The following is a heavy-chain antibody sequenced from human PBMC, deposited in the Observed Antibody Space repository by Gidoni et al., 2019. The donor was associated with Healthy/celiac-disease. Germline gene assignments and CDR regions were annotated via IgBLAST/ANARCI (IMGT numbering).Heavy chain of an antibody. CDR3: AKQGRNRLLWYAFDI. D-gene: IGHD2-2*01. Sequence: QVQLVQSGGGVVQPGRSLRLSCAASGFTFSSYGMHWVRQAPGKGLEWVAVISYDGSKKNYADSVKGRFTISRDKSQNTLYLQVNSLRVEDTAVYYCAKQGRNRLLWYAFDIWGQGTMVTVSS. J-gene: IGHJ3*02. CDR1: GFTFSSYG. V-gene: IGHV3-30*18. CDR2: ISYDGSKK.